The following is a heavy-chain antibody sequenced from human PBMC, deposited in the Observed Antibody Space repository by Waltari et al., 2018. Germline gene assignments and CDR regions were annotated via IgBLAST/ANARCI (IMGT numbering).Heavy chain of an antibody. J-gene: IGHJ4*02. Sequence: QLQLQESGPGLVKPSETLSLTCTVSGGSISSSSYYWGWIRQPPGKGLEWIGSIYYSGRTYYNQSRKSRVTIYVDTSKNQCSRKLSSVTAADTAVYYCASTVYYDSSGWTYYFDYWGQGTLVTVSS. CDR2: IYYSGRT. CDR1: GGSISSSSYY. D-gene: IGHD3-22*01. V-gene: IGHV4-39*01. CDR3: ASTVYYDSSGWTYYFDY.